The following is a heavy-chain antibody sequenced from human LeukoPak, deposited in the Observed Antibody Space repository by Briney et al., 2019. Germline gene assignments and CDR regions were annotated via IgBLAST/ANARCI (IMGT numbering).Heavy chain of an antibody. CDR1: GFTFSSYS. CDR3: ARERITLVRGVIGNWFDP. Sequence: GGSLRLSCAASGFTFSSYSMNWVRQAPGKGLEWVSSISSSSSYIYYADSVKGRFTISRDNAKNSLYLQMNSLRAEDTAVYYCARERITLVRGVIGNWFDPWGQGTLVTVSS. D-gene: IGHD3-10*01. V-gene: IGHV3-21*01. CDR2: ISSSSSYI. J-gene: IGHJ5*02.